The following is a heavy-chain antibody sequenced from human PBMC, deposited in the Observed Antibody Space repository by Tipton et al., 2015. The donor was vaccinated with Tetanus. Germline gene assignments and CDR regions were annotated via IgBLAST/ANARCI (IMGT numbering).Heavy chain of an antibody. Sequence: TLSLTCSVSGGSISNYYWNWIRQPAGKGLEWIGRIYVTGATNHSPALQSRVTMSIDRAKNQVPLTLTSVTAADAAMYYCAREDVYYHDGSGFYAFDVWGRGTMVAVSS. D-gene: IGHD3-22*01. CDR3: AREDVYYHDGSGFYAFDV. V-gene: IGHV4-4*07. J-gene: IGHJ3*01. CDR2: IYVTGAT. CDR1: GGSISNYY.